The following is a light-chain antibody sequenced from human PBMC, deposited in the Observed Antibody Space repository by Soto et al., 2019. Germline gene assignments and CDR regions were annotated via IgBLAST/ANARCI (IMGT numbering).Light chain of an antibody. J-gene: IGLJ1*01. V-gene: IGLV2-14*01. CDR1: SSDVGSYNY. CDR2: EVS. CDR3: SSYTSSSIDYV. Sequence: QSALTQPASVSGSPGQSITISCTGTSSDVGSYNYVSWYQQHPGQAPKLMISEVSNRPSGVSNRFSGSKSGNTASLTISGLQAEDEADYYCSSYTSSSIDYVFGTGTKLTVL.